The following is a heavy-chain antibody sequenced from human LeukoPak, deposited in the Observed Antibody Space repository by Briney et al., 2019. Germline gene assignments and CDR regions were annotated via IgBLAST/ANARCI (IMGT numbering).Heavy chain of an antibody. Sequence: GRSLRLSCAASGFTFSSYAMHWVRQAPGKGLEWVAVISYDGSNKYYADSVEGRFTISRDNSKNTLYLQMNSLRPDDTAVYYCARYGRNWDLDQWGQGTLVTVSS. CDR2: ISYDGSNK. CDR3: ARYGRNWDLDQ. V-gene: IGHV3-30-3*01. D-gene: IGHD7-27*01. CDR1: GFTFSSYA. J-gene: IGHJ4*02.